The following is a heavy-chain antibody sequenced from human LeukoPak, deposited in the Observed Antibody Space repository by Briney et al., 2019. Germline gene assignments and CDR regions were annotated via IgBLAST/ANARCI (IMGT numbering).Heavy chain of an antibody. J-gene: IGHJ1*01. CDR3: ARYRHLYGGNFRNQYFQH. CDR2: INHSGST. D-gene: IGHD4-23*01. V-gene: IGHV4-39*07. Sequence: PSETLSLTCTVSGGSISSSSYYWGWIRQPPGKGLEWIGEINHSGSTNYNPSLKSRVTISVDTSKNQFSLKLSSVTAADTAVYYCARYRHLYGGNFRNQYFQHWGQGTLVTVSS. CDR1: GGSISSSSYY.